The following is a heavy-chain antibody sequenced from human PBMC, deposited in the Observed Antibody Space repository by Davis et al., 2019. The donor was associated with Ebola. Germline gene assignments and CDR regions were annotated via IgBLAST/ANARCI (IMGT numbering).Heavy chain of an antibody. Sequence: ASVKVSCKASGYTFTGYYMHWVRQAPGQGLEWMGWINPNSGGTNYAQKFQGRVTMTRDTSISTAYMELSRLRSDDTAVYYCARGRKGSSSWYFLYWGQGTLVTVSS. J-gene: IGHJ4*02. D-gene: IGHD6-13*01. CDR2: INPNSGGT. CDR1: GYTFTGYY. CDR3: ARGRKGSSSWYFLY. V-gene: IGHV1-2*02.